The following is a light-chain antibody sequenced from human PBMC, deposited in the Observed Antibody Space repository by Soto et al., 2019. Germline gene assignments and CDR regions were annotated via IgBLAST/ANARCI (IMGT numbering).Light chain of an antibody. CDR1: SSDVGGYNY. CDR2: AVS. J-gene: IGLJ2*01. Sequence: QSVLTQPASVSGSPGQSITISCTGTSSDVGGYNYVSWYQQHPGKAPKLMMYAVSNRPSGVSNRFSGSKSGNTASLTISGLRAEDEADYFCSSYTTSRTLRVVFGGGTQLTVL. V-gene: IGLV2-14*01. CDR3: SSYTTSRTLRVV.